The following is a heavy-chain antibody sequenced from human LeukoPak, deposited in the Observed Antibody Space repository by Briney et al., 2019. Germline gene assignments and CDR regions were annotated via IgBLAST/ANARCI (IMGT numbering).Heavy chain of an antibody. CDR3: ARFTSSSSMDV. V-gene: IGHV4-4*07. CDR2: IYTGGIT. D-gene: IGHD6-6*01. CDR1: GGSIRSFY. Sequence: SETPSLTCSVSGGSIRSFYWSWLRQPAGKGLEWIGRIYTGGITNYNPSLKSRVTMSIDMSKNQFSLKLSSVTDADTAVYYCARFTSSSSMDVWGKGTTVTVSS. J-gene: IGHJ6*03.